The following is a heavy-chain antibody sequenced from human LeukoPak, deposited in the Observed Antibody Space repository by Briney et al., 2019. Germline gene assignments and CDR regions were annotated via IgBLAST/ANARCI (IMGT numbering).Heavy chain of an antibody. CDR3: AKKVAQAWFLDY. D-gene: IGHD3-10*01. CDR2: ISSSSSFI. CDR1: GFKFDRYS. Sequence: GGSLRLSCVTSGFKFDRYSLNWVRQAPGKGPEWVASISSSSSFINYADAVKGRFTISRDNANNSLYLQMSSLRAEDTAVYYCAKKVAQAWFLDYWGPGTLVTVSS. J-gene: IGHJ4*02. V-gene: IGHV3-21*04.